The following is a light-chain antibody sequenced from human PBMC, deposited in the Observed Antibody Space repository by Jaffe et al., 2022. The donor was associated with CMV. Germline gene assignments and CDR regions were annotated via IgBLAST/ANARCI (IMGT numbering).Light chain of an antibody. V-gene: IGLV2-23*02. J-gene: IGLJ2*01. CDR2: EVN. CDR3: CSYARNSWL. Sequence: QSALTQPASVSGSPGQSITISCNGTSSDVGNYNLVSWYLQHPGKAPKLIIYEVNKRPSEVSDRFSGSKSDNTASLTISGLQAEDEANYHCCSYARNSWLFGGGTKLTVL. CDR1: SSDVGNYNL.